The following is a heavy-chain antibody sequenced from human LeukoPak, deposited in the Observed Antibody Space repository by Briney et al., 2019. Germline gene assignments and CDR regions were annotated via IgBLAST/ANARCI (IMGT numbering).Heavy chain of an antibody. V-gene: IGHV3-7*01. Sequence: GGSLRSSCPPSGSTFINPAMSWFRRAPGKGLEWVANIKQDGSEKYYVDSVKGRFTISRDNAKNSLYLQMNSLRAEDTAMYYCARDSAGNDYWGQGTLVTVSS. J-gene: IGHJ4*02. CDR2: IKQDGSEK. D-gene: IGHD6-13*01. CDR3: ARDSAGNDY. CDR1: GSTFINPA.